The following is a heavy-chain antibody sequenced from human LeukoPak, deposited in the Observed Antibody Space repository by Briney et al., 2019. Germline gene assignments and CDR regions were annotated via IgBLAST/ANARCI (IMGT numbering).Heavy chain of an antibody. V-gene: IGHV1-2*02. CDR3: APSGTYRSTDYYFDY. CDR2: INRDSGGT. Sequence: ASVTVSCKASGYTFTGYFVHWVRQAPGQGLEWMGWINRDSGGTNYAQKFQGRVTMTRDTSISTAYMELSRLRSDDTAVYYCAPSGTYRSTDYYFDYWGQGTLVTVSS. CDR1: GYTFTGYF. D-gene: IGHD1-26*01. J-gene: IGHJ4*02.